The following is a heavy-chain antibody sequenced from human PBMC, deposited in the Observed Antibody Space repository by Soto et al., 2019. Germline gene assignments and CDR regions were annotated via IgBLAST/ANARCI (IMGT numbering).Heavy chain of an antibody. CDR1: GGLVSGGFS. CDR3: ARGAQLAFDWFDP. Sequence: QLHLQESGSRLVKPSQTLSLTCSVSGGLVSGGFSWNWIRQSPGKGLEWIGFVYYGGKTHFNPSLESRVTMSIDASKNQFTLNLTSVTAADTAVYFCARGAQLAFDWFDPWGQGILVTVS. V-gene: IGHV4-30-2*06. J-gene: IGHJ5*02. CDR2: VYYGGKT. D-gene: IGHD1-1*01.